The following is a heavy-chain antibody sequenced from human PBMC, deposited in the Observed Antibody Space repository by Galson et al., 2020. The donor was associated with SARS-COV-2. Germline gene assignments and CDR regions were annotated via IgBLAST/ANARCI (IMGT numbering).Heavy chain of an antibody. CDR2: ISYDGSNK. Sequence: GESLKISCVASGFTFSNNDMLWVRQAPGKGLEWVAVISYDGSNKYYADSVKGRFTFSRDNSRNTLYLQMNSLRAEDTAVYYCAKRDDYYYYMDVWGKGTTVTVSS. V-gene: IGHV3-30*18. CDR3: AKRDDYYYYMDV. CDR1: GFTFSNND. J-gene: IGHJ6*03.